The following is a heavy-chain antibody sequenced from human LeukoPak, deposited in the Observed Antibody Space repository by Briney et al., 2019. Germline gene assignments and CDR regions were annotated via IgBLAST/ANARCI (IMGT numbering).Heavy chain of an antibody. D-gene: IGHD3-16*01. Sequence: ASVKVSCKSSGYTLTDYYLHWVRQAPGQGRKWMGRINPNSDATHYAQSFQARLPLTRHTSIAASSMELPGLESDDTAVYYCARGRRILGGHEYAGDSFDFWGQGSLVTVSS. CDR2: INPNSDAT. CDR3: ARGRRILGGHEYAGDSFDF. CDR1: GYTLTDYY. V-gene: IGHV1-2*06. J-gene: IGHJ4*01.